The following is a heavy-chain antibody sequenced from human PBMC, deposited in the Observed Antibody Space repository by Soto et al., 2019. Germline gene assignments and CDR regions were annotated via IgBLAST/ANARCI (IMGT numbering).Heavy chain of an antibody. V-gene: IGHV1-69*13. CDR1: GYTFTSYG. J-gene: IGHJ4*02. Sequence: GASVKVSCKASGYTFTSYGISWVRQAPGQGLEWMGGIIPIFGTANYAQKFQGRVTITADESTSTAYMELSSLRSEDTAVYYCARALTNLYSSSWYYFDYWGQGTLVTVSS. CDR2: IIPIFGTA. D-gene: IGHD6-13*01. CDR3: ARALTNLYSSSWYYFDY.